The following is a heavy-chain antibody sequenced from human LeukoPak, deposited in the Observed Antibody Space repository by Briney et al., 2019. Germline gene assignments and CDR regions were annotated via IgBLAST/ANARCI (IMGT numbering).Heavy chain of an antibody. Sequence: PGGSLRLSWAASGFTLNKYWMGWARQPGGKGLEWVANIKGDGSETKYVDSVKGRFTISRDNTEKSLYLQMNSLRAEDTAVYYCLRDYLGYWGQGTLVTVSS. V-gene: IGHV3-7*01. CDR3: LRDYLGY. J-gene: IGHJ4*01. CDR2: IKGDGSET. D-gene: IGHD3-16*01. CDR1: GFTLNKYW.